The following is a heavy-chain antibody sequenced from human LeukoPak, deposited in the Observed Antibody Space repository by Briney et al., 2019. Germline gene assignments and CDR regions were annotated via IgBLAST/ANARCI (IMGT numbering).Heavy chain of an antibody. CDR2: ISAYNGNT. Sequence: EASVKVSCKASGYTFTSYGISWVRQAPGQGLEWMGWISAYNGNTNYAQKLQGRVTMTTDTSTSTAYMELRSLRSDDTAVYYCATTVDTAMVPNECGDCYPFDYWGQGTLVTVSS. CDR3: ATTVDTAMVPNECGDCYPFDY. J-gene: IGHJ4*02. V-gene: IGHV1-18*01. CDR1: GYTFTSYG. D-gene: IGHD5-18*01.